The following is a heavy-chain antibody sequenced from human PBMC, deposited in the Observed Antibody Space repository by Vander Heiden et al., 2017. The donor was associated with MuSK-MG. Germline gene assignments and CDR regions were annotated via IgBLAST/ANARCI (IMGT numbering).Heavy chain of an antibody. V-gene: IGHV4-39*07. D-gene: IGHD4-4*01. CDR2: INHSGST. CDR3: ARDRNINWFYY. Sequence: QMQLHESGPGRVKPSETLSLTCPVSAAPSSTSHHYWSWIRQSPGKGREWMGNINHSGSTYYNTSLKRRSTISLDTSKTQFSLRRSSVTAADTAVYYCARDRNINWFYYWGQGTLVTVSS. J-gene: IGHJ5*01. CDR1: AAPSSTSHHY.